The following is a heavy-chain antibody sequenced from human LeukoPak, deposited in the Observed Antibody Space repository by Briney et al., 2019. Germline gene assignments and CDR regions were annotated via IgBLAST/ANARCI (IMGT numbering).Heavy chain of an antibody. CDR1: GFSVSINY. V-gene: IGHV3-66*01. Sequence: GGSLRLSCAVSGFSVSINYMSWVRQAPGKGLEWVSVIYASGGTFYTDSVKGRFSIARDTSKNTLDLQMNGLRPDDTAVYYCAAKGEGYTGIYVFAQWGQGTLVTVSS. J-gene: IGHJ4*02. D-gene: IGHD1-26*01. CDR2: IYASGGT. CDR3: AAKGEGYTGIYVFAQ.